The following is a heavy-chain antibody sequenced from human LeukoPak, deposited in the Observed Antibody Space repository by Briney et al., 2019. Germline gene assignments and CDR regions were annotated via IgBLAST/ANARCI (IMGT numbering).Heavy chain of an antibody. CDR3: ARESYYGSGTYSLDY. CDR1: GFTFSSYN. Sequence: GGSLRLSCAASGFTFSSYNINWVRQAPGKGLEWVSSISSSSSYIYYADSMKGRFTISRDNAKNSLYLQMNSLRAEDTAVYYCARESYYGSGTYSLDYWGQGTLVTVSS. J-gene: IGHJ4*02. CDR2: ISSSSSYI. V-gene: IGHV3-21*01. D-gene: IGHD3-10*01.